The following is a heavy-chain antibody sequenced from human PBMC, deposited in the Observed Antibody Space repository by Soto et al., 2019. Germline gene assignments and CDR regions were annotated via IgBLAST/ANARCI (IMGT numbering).Heavy chain of an antibody. CDR1: GGSISSGGYS. CDR2: IYHSGST. Sequence: PXETLSLTCAVSGGSISSGGYSWSWIRQPPGKGLEWIGYIYHSGSTYYNPSLKSRVTISVDRSKNQFSLKLISVTTADTAVYFCARDDTYDILTGLYYYGMDVWGQGTTVTVSS. J-gene: IGHJ6*02. D-gene: IGHD3-9*01. CDR3: ARDDTYDILTGLYYYGMDV. V-gene: IGHV4-30-2*01.